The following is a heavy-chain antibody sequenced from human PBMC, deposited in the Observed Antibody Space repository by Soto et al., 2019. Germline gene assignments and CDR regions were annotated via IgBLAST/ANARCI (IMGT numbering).Heavy chain of an antibody. CDR1: GYTFTSYG. D-gene: IGHD1-1*01. CDR2: ISAYNGNT. Sequence: GASVKVSCKASGYTFTSYGISWVRQAPGQRLEWMGWISAYNGNTNYAQKLQGRVTMTTDTATSTAYMELRSLRSDDTAVYYCARAATYNWNDVGLARDYWGQGTLVTVSS. V-gene: IGHV1-18*01. J-gene: IGHJ4*02. CDR3: ARAATYNWNDVGLARDY.